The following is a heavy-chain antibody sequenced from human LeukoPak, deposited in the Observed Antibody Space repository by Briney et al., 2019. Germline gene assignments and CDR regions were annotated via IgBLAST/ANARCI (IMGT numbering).Heavy chain of an antibody. CDR3: ARGAMLNTWSGYSYDY. Sequence: SETLSLTCTVSGGSISSGDYYWSWIRQPPGKGLEWIGYIYYSGSTYYNPSLKSRVTISVDTSKNQFSLKLSSVTAADTAVYYCARGAMLNTWSGYSYDYWGQGTLVTVSS. CDR2: IYYSGST. D-gene: IGHD3-3*01. J-gene: IGHJ4*02. V-gene: IGHV4-30-4*08. CDR1: GGSISSGDYY.